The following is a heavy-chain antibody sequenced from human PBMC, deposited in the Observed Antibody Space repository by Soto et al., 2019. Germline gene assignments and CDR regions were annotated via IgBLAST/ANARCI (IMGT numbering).Heavy chain of an antibody. J-gene: IGHJ6*02. D-gene: IGHD2-21*02. CDR3: ARSPRTAGTPMDV. V-gene: IGHV5-51*01. Sequence: GESLKISCQGSGYSFTSYWIGWVRQMPGKGLEWMGIIYPGDSDTRYSPSFQGQVTIPADKSISTAYLQWSSLKASDTAMYYCARSPRTAGTPMDVWGQGTTVTVSS. CDR1: GYSFTSYW. CDR2: IYPGDSDT.